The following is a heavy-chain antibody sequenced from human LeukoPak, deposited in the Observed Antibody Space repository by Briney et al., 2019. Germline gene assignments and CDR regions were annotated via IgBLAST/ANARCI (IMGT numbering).Heavy chain of an antibody. CDR1: GFTFSSYS. CDR3: AKLPRITIFGVVISFFDY. Sequence: GGSLRLSCAASGFTFSSYSMNWVRQAPGKGLEWVSAISGSGSSTYYADSVKGRFTISRDNSKNTLYLQMNSLRAEDTAVYYCAKLPRITIFGVVISFFDYWGQGTLVTVSS. V-gene: IGHV3-23*01. CDR2: ISGSGSST. J-gene: IGHJ4*02. D-gene: IGHD3-3*01.